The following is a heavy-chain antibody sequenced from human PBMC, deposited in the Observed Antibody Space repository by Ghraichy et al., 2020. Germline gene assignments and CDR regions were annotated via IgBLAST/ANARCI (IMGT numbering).Heavy chain of an antibody. CDR1: GFSFSTAW. J-gene: IGHJ4*02. Sequence: RLSCATSGFSFSTAWMSWVRQAPGKGLEWVGRLKSNNDGGTADYAAAVKGRFTMSRDDSRNTLYLHLNSLKTEDTAVYYCNTVGDWHGSGYRGQGTPVTVSS. D-gene: IGHD3-10*01. V-gene: IGHV3-15*01. CDR2: LKSNNDGGTA. CDR3: NTVGDWHGSGY.